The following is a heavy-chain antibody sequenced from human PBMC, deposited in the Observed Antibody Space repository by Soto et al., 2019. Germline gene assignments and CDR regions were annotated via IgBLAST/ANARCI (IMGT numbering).Heavy chain of an antibody. CDR3: ARQRPLAAAGPDAFDI. D-gene: IGHD6-13*01. J-gene: IGHJ3*02. Sequence: HGESLKISCKGSGYSFTSYWIGWVRQMPGKGLEWMGIIYPGDSDTRYSPSFQGQVTISADKSISTAYLQWSSLKASDTAMYYCARQRPLAAAGPDAFDIWGQGTMVTVSS. CDR1: GYSFTSYW. CDR2: IYPGDSDT. V-gene: IGHV5-51*01.